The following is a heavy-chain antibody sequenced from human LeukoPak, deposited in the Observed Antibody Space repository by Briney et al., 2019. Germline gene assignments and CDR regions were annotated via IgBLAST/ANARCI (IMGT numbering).Heavy chain of an antibody. CDR3: ARSSPELWFGELLTWYYYYGMDV. D-gene: IGHD3-10*01. J-gene: IGHJ6*04. CDR1: GFTFSSYE. V-gene: IGHV3-48*03. CDR2: ISSSGSTI. Sequence: PGGSLRLSCAASGFTFSSYEMTWVRQAPGKGLEWVSYISSSGSTIYYADSVKGRFTISRDNAKNSLYLQMNSLRAEDTAVYYCARSSPELWFGELLTWYYYYGMDVWGKGTTVTVSS.